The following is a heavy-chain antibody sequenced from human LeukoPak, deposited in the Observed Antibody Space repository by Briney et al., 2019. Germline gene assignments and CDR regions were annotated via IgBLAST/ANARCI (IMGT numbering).Heavy chain of an antibody. CDR3: ARDRPLDADDYYGFYYFDY. Sequence: ASVKVSCKASGYTFTGYYMHWVRQAPGQGLEWMGWINPNSGGTNHAQKFQGRVTMTRDTSISTAYMELSRLRSDDTSVYYCARDRPLDADDYYGFYYFDYWGQGTLVTVSS. CDR1: GYTFTGYY. CDR2: INPNSGGT. J-gene: IGHJ4*02. D-gene: IGHD3-10*01. V-gene: IGHV1-2*02.